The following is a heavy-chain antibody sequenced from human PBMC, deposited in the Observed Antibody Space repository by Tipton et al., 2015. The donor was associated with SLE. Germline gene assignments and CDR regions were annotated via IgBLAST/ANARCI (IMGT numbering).Heavy chain of an antibody. V-gene: IGHV3-30-3*01. J-gene: IGHJ4*02. CDR2: ISYDGNNR. CDR3: ARGFYYESSGYNSTPFFDY. CDR1: GFTFSSYA. D-gene: IGHD3-22*01. Sequence: SLRLSCAASGFTFSSYAMHWVHQAPGKGLEWVAVISYDGNNRYVESVKGRFTISRDNSKNSLYLQMNSLRAEDTAVYYCARGFYYESSGYNSTPFFDYWGQGTLVTVSS.